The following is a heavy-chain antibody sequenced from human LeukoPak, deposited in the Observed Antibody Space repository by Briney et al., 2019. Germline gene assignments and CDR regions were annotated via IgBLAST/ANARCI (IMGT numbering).Heavy chain of an antibody. V-gene: IGHV3-30*18. J-gene: IGHJ6*03. Sequence: SGGSLRLSCAASGFTFSSYGMHWVRQAPGKGLEWVAVISYDGSNKYYADSVKGRFTISRDNSKNTLYLQMNSLRAEDTAVYYCAKQLRVYYYMDVWGKGTTVTVSS. D-gene: IGHD4-23*01. CDR2: ISYDGSNK. CDR3: AKQLRVYYYMDV. CDR1: GFTFSSYG.